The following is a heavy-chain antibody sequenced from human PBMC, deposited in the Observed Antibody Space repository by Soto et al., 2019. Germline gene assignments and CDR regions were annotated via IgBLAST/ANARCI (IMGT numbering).Heavy chain of an antibody. V-gene: IGHV1-8*01. Sequence: GASVKVFSKASGYTFSSYDMNWVPQPTGQGLERMGWMNTNSGNTAYTDQLQGRSTMTRNTSKGTFYMELSSLRSDDTAVYYCARGRGGSNYYYYAMDVWGQGTTVTVSS. CDR3: ARGRGGSNYYYYAMDV. J-gene: IGHJ6*02. CDR1: GYTFSSYD. D-gene: IGHD3-10*01. CDR2: MNTNSGNT.